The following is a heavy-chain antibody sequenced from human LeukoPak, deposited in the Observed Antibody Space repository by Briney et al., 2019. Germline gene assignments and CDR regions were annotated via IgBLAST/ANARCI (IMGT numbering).Heavy chain of an antibody. V-gene: IGHV4-34*01. J-gene: IGHJ4*02. CDR2: MNHSGST. D-gene: IGHD4-11*01. CDR1: GGSFSGYS. CDR3: ARQTKTVLGDY. Sequence: SETLSLTCAVYGGSFSGYSWTWIRQPPGKGLEWIGEMNHSGSTKYNPSLKSRVTISVDTSKNQFSLKLSAVTAADTAVYYCARQTKTVLGDYWGRGTLVTVSS.